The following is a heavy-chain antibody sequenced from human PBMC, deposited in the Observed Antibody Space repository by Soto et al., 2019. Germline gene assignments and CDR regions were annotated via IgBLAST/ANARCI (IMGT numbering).Heavy chain of an antibody. J-gene: IGHJ5*02. V-gene: IGHV1-69*01. CDR3: ARVTTMVRGVIDNWFDP. CDR2: IIPMYGPA. D-gene: IGHD3-10*01. Sequence: QVPLVQSGAEVKKPGSSVTVSCKASGGTFSSYAIHWVRQAPGQGLEWMGGIIPMYGPAKYAQRFQGRVTITADESTTTVYTELTSLTSKDTAVYYCARVTTMVRGVIDNWFDPWGHGTLVTVSS. CDR1: GGTFSSYA.